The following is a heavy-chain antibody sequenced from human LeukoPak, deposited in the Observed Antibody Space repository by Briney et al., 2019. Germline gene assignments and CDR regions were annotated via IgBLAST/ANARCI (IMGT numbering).Heavy chain of an antibody. J-gene: IGHJ4*02. Sequence: PGGSLRLSCGASGFTFSSNWMSWVRQAPGKGLEWVANIKQDGSEKYYVDSVKGRFTISRDNAKNSLYLQMNSLRAEDTAVYYCARDPYGSGGYYDYWGQGTLVTVSS. CDR1: GFTFSSNW. CDR3: ARDPYGSGGYYDY. V-gene: IGHV3-7*01. D-gene: IGHD3-10*01. CDR2: IKQDGSEK.